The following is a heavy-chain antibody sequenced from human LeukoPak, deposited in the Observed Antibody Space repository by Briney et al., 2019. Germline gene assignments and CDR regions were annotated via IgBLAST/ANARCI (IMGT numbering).Heavy chain of an antibody. CDR2: IYRSEDT. V-gene: IGHV4-38-2*02. CDR1: GYSMSRVYY. D-gene: IGHD4-23*01. CDR3: ARVYGGGNFRPTYYLDY. J-gene: IGHJ4*02. Sequence: PSETLSLTCTVSGYSMSRVYYWGWPRPPAGTGLEWIGSIYRSEDTYHNPSLKSRVTISIDTSKTQFSLKLSSVTAADTAVYYYARVYGGGNFRPTYYLDYWGQGTLVTVSS.